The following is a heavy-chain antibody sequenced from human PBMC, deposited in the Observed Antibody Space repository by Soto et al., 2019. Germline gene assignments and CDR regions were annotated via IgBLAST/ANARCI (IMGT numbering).Heavy chain of an antibody. J-gene: IGHJ5*02. Sequence: SETLSLTCAVYGGSFSGYYWSWIRQPPGKGLEWIGEINHSGSTNYNPSLKSRVTISVDTSKNQFSLKLSSVTAADTAVYYCARGYSGYDFRWFDPWGQGTLVTVSS. CDR1: GGSFSGYY. D-gene: IGHD5-12*01. CDR2: INHSGST. CDR3: ARGYSGYDFRWFDP. V-gene: IGHV4-34*01.